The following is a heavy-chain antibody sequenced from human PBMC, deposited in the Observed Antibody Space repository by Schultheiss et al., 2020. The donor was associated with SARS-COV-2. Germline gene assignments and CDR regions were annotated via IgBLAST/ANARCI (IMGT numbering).Heavy chain of an antibody. V-gene: IGHV3-33*01. CDR1: GFTLSSYA. CDR2: MWSSGSDK. Sequence: GGSLRLSCSVSGFTLSSYAMHWVRQAPGKGLELLAVMWSSGSDKYNVDSVKGRFTISRDSSKNTLYLQMNSLRVEDTAVYYCARGRTGTTVHFVFDVWGQGTMVTVSS. D-gene: IGHD1-1*01. CDR3: ARGRTGTTVHFVFDV. J-gene: IGHJ3*01.